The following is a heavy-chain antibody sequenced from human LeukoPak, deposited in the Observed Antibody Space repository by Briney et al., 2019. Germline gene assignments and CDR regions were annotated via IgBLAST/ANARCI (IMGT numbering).Heavy chain of an antibody. J-gene: IGHJ4*02. CDR1: DLTFSSYG. CDR2: MSPNSGNT. Sequence: ASVKVSCKSSDLTFSSYGFVWVRQAPGQGLEWMGWMSPNSGNTGYAQKFQDRVTITRNTSISTAYMELSSLRSEDTAVYYCARGDFDYWGQGTLVTVSS. V-gene: IGHV1-8*01. CDR3: ARGDFDY.